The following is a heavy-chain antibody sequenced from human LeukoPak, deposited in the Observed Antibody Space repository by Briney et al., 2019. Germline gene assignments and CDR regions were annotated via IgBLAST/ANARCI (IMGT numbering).Heavy chain of an antibody. D-gene: IGHD3-16*02. Sequence: SGTLSLTCAVYGGSFSGYYWSWIRQPPGKGLEWIGEINHSGSTNYNPSLKSRVTISVDTSKNQFSLKLSSVTAADTAVYYCARGLSGYYDYVWGSYRPYYFDYWGQGTLVTVSS. J-gene: IGHJ4*02. CDR2: INHSGST. CDR3: ARGLSGYYDYVWGSYRPYYFDY. V-gene: IGHV4-34*01. CDR1: GGSFSGYY.